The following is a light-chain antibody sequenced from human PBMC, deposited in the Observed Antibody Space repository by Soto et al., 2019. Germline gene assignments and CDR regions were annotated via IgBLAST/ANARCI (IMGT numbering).Light chain of an antibody. Sequence: EIVLTQSPGTLSPSPGERATLSCRASQSVSNNYLAWYQQKPGQAPRLLIYGESNRATGIPDRFSGSGSGTDFTLTISRLEPEDFAVYYCQQYGSSGTVGQGTKVDI. J-gene: IGKJ1*01. CDR1: QSVSNNY. V-gene: IGKV3-20*01. CDR2: GES. CDR3: QQYGSSGT.